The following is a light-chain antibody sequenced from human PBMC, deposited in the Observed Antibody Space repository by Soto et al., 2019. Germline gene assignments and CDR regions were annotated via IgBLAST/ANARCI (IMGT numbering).Light chain of an antibody. J-gene: IGKJ4*01. Sequence: IQRTRESNTLSASVGDRVTVTCRSGQSISSWLAWYQQKPGKAPKLLIYDASSLESGVPSRFSGSGSGRAFTVTIRSLQPADFTALASHQYPSYSPHTFGGGTKADI. CDR3: HQYPSYSPHT. V-gene: IGKV1-5*01. CDR2: DAS. CDR1: QSISSW.